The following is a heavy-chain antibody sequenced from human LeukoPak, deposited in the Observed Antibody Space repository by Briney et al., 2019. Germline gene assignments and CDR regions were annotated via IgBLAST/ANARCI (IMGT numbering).Heavy chain of an antibody. V-gene: IGHV3-49*04. CDR1: GFTFSSYW. D-gene: IGHD3-10*01. CDR3: TPSGGY. CDR2: IRSKAYGGTT. J-gene: IGHJ4*02. Sequence: GGSLRLSCAASGFTFSSYWMSWVRQAPGKGLEWVGFIRSKAYGGTTEYAASVKGRFTISRDDSKSIAYLQMNSLRTEDTAVYYCTPSGGYWGQGTLVTVSS.